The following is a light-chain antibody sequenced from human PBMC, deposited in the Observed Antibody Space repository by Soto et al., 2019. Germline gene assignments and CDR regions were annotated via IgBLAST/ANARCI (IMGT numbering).Light chain of an antibody. Sequence: QSALTQPASVSGSPGQSITISCTGTSSDVGGYNSVSWYQQHSGIAPRLMIYDVSNRPSGVSNRFSGSKSGNTASLTISGLQHADEADYYCSSYTSSNSLLFGGGTKLTVL. CDR2: DVS. CDR1: SSDVGGYNS. V-gene: IGLV2-14*01. J-gene: IGLJ2*01. CDR3: SSYTSSNSLL.